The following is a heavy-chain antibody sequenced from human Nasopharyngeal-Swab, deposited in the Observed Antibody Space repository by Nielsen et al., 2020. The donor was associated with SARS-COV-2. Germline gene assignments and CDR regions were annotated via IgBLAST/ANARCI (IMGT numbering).Heavy chain of an antibody. CDR3: AKTNSGSYCN. J-gene: IGHJ4*02. Sequence: GGSLRLSCAASGFTFSSYAMSWVRQAPGKGLEWVSAITGNGGSTYYADSVKGRFTISRDNSKSTLYLQMNSLRAEDTAVYYCAKTNSGSYCNWGQGTLVTVSS. D-gene: IGHD3-10*01. V-gene: IGHV3-23*01. CDR2: ITGNGGST. CDR1: GFTFSSYA.